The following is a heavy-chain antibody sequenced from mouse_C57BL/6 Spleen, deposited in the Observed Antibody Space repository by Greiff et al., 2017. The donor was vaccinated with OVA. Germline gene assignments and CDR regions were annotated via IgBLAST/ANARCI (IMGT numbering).Heavy chain of an antibody. V-gene: IGHV7-3*01. D-gene: IGHD2-2*01. J-gene: IGHJ3*01. CDR3: ARSMVTTGAWFAY. CDR2: IRNKANGYTT. Sequence: EVKLVESGGGLVQPGGSLSLSCAASGFTFTDYYMSWVRQPPGKALEWLGFIRNKANGYTTEYSASVKGRFTISRDNSQSILYLQMNALRAEDSATYYCARSMVTTGAWFAYWGQGTLVTVSA. CDR1: GFTFTDYY.